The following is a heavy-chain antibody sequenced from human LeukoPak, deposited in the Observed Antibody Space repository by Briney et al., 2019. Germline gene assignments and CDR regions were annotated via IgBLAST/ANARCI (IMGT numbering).Heavy chain of an antibody. V-gene: IGHV3-23*01. CDR3: AKDILSPMIRGAFDP. CDR1: GFTFSNYA. Sequence: GGSLRLSCAASGFTFSNYAMSWVRQAPGKGLAWVSSISGSGGTTYYADSVKGRFTISRDNSNNTLYLQMNSLRAEDTAVYYCAKDILSPMIRGAFDPWGQGTLVTVSS. J-gene: IGHJ5*02. D-gene: IGHD3-10*01. CDR2: ISGSGGTT.